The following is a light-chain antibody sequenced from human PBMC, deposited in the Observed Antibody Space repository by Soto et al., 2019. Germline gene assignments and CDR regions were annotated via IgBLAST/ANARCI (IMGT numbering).Light chain of an antibody. J-gene: IGLJ2*01. Sequence: QAVVTQESSVTVSPGGTVTLTCGSSTGVVTRDHYPNWFQQKPGQPPRALISTTTNRHSWTPARFSGSLHGDKAALTLSGVQPEDEADYYCLLDVGGPWGFGGGTKLTVL. CDR2: TTT. V-gene: IGLV7-43*01. CDR1: TGVVTRDHY. CDR3: LLDVGGPWG.